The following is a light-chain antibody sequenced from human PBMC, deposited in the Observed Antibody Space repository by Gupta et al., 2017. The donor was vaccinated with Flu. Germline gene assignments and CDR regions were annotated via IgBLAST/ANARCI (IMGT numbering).Light chain of an antibody. CDR3: YSTDRSGNQKV. CDR2: EDN. V-gene: IGLV3-10*01. CDR1: ALPHSY. J-gene: IGLJ2*01. Sequence: SYELTQPPSVSVLPRQTTRTTCSGDALPHSYVYCYQQKSGKAPALVIYEDNKRPSGVPERFSGSSSGTVATLTISGAQVDDEADYYCYSTDRSGNQKVVGGGTKLTVL.